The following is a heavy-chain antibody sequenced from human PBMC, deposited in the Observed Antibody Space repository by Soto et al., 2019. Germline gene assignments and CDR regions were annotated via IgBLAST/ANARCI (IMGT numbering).Heavy chain of an antibody. CDR1: GFTFSIHA. D-gene: IGHD3-16*01. V-gene: IGHV3-48*02. CDR3: ARDARNADYDY. CDR2: NYGTRSII. J-gene: IGHJ4*02. Sequence: EVQLVESGGGLVQPGGSLRLSCEVSGFTFSIHAMNWVRQAPGKGLEWVAYNYGTRSIIYYADSVKGRFTISRDNAKNSLFLQMGSLRDEDTAVYYCARDARNADYDYWGQGTLVTVSS.